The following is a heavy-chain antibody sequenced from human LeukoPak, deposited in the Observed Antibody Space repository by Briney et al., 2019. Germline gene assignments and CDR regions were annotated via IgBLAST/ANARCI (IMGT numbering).Heavy chain of an antibody. CDR2: IFYSGST. D-gene: IGHD3-22*01. V-gene: IGHV4-59*01. CDR3: ARGGSGFDAFDI. CDR1: GGSISSYY. J-gene: IGHJ3*02. Sequence: SETLSLTCTVSGGSISSYYWSWIRQPPRKGLEWIGYIFYSGSTNYNPSLKSRVTISVDTPKNQFSLKLNSVTAADTAVYYCARGGSGFDAFDIWGQGTMVTVSS.